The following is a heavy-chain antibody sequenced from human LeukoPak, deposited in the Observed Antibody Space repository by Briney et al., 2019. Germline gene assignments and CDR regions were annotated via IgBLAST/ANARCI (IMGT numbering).Heavy chain of an antibody. J-gene: IGHJ4*02. CDR1: GFTFSSYG. CDR3: SKEGFDGSGSYYYFDH. CDR2: IRYDGSNK. D-gene: IGHD3-10*01. V-gene: IGHV3-30*02. Sequence: GGSLRLSCAASGFTFSSYGMHWVRQAPGKGLEWVAFIRYDGSNKYYADSVKGRFTISRDNSKNTLYLQMNSLRAEDTAVYYCSKEGFDGSGSYYYFDHWGEGTLLTVSS.